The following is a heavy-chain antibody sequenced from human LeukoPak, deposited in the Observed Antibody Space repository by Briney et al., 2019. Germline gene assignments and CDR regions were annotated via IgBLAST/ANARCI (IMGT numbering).Heavy chain of an antibody. Sequence: GGSLRLSCAASGFTFSSYAMSWVRQAPGKGLEWVSAIGGSGGSTYYADSVKGRFTISRDNSKNTLYLQMNSLRAEDTAVYYCAKDRYGESLLLDYWGQGTLVTVSS. V-gene: IGHV3-23*01. CDR3: AKDRYGESLLLDY. D-gene: IGHD4-17*01. CDR1: GFTFSSYA. CDR2: IGGSGGST. J-gene: IGHJ4*02.